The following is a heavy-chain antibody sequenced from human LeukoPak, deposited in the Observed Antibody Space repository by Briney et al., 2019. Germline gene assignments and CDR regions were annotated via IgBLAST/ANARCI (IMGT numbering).Heavy chain of an antibody. CDR1: GFTFDDYA. CDR2: ISWNSGSI. D-gene: IGHD3-10*01. Sequence: GGSLRLSCTASGFTFDDYAMHWVRQAPGKGLEWVSGISWNSGSIGYADSVKGRFTISRDNAKNSLYLQMNSLRAEDTALYYCAPSGDGRAGWGQGTLVTVSS. J-gene: IGHJ4*02. V-gene: IGHV3-9*01. CDR3: APSGDGRAG.